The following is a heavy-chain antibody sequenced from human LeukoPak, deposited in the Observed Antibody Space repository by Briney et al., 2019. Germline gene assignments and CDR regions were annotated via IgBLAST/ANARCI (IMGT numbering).Heavy chain of an antibody. CDR3: AKDLVPMVRGINWFDP. Sequence: GGSLRLSCAASGFTFDDYAMHWVRQAPGKGLEWVSGISWNSGSIGYADSVKGRFTISRDNAKNSLYLQMNSLRAEDTALYYCAKDLVPMVRGINWFDPWGQGTLVTVSS. J-gene: IGHJ5*02. V-gene: IGHV3-9*01. CDR1: GFTFDDYA. CDR2: ISWNSGSI. D-gene: IGHD3-10*01.